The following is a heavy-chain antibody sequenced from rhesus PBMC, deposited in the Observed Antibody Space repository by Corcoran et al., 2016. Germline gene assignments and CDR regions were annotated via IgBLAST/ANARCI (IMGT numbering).Heavy chain of an antibody. CDR2: IDGSGSST. CDR3: ARDLDGSSLDY. J-gene: IGHJ4*01. D-gene: IGHD4-29*01. Sequence: QLQLQESGPGLVKPSETLSVTCAVSGGSISSSYGSWIRQAPGQGLEWIGYIDGSGSSTNYNPSLNSRVTLSVDTSKNQLSLKLSSVTTADTAVYYCARDLDGSSLDYWGQGVLVTVSS. CDR1: GGSISSSY. V-gene: IGHV4-169*02.